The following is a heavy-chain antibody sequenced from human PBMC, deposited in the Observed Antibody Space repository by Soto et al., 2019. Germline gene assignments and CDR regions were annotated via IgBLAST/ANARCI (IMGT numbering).Heavy chain of an antibody. CDR3: GAVVARITGSVGY. V-gene: IGHV1-69*12. CDR2: IIPIFGTA. J-gene: IGHJ4*02. D-gene: IGHD5-12*01. Sequence: QVQLVQSGAEVKKPGSSVKVSCKASGGTFSSYAISWVRQAPGQGLEWMGGIIPIFGTANYAQKFQGRVTITATESMTTADIALSSLRAEDWAVDCGGAVVARITGSVGYWGQRSLFTVSS. CDR1: GGTFSSYA.